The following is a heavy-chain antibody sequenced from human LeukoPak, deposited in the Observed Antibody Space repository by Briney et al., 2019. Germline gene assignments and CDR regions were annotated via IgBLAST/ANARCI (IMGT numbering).Heavy chain of an antibody. Sequence: SETLSLTCTVSGGSISSSSYYWGWIRQPPGKGLEWIGSIYYSGSTYYNPSLKSRVTISVDTSKNQFSLKLSSVTAAGTAVYYCARTYYDFWSGPDDACFDYWGQGTLVTVSS. J-gene: IGHJ4*02. CDR1: GGSISSSSYY. V-gene: IGHV4-39*01. CDR3: ARTYYDFWSGPDDACFDY. D-gene: IGHD3-3*01. CDR2: IYYSGST.